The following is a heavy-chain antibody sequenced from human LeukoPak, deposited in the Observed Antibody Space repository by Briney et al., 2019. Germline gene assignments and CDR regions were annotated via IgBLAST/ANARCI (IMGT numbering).Heavy chain of an antibody. V-gene: IGHV3-33*05. Sequence: HPGRSLRLSCAASGFTFSSYGMHWVRQAPGKGLEWVAVISYDGSNKYYADSVKGRFTISRDNSKNTLYLQMNSLRAEDTAVYYCAREYAVAGSELGLLIGYWGQGTLVSVSS. J-gene: IGHJ4*02. CDR2: ISYDGSNK. CDR3: AREYAVAGSELGLLIGY. D-gene: IGHD6-19*01. CDR1: GFTFSSYG.